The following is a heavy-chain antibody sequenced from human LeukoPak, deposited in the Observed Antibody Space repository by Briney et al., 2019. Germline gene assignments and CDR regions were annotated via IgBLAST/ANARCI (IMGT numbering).Heavy chain of an antibody. V-gene: IGHV1-2*02. J-gene: IGHJ4*02. CDR3: ARASLTITMVRGVILTADFDY. D-gene: IGHD3-10*01. CDR2: INPNSGGT. Sequence: ASVKVSCKASGYTFTGYYMHWVRQAPGQGLEWMGWINPNSGGTSYAQKFQGRVTMTRDTSISTAYMELSRLRSDDTAVYYCARASLTITMVRGVILTADFDYWGQGTLVTVSS. CDR1: GYTFTGYY.